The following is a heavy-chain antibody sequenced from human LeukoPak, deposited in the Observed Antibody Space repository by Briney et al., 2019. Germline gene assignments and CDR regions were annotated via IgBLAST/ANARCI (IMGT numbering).Heavy chain of an antibody. CDR3: ARAYYGGPYYFDY. Sequence: PGGSLRLSCAASGFTFDDYAMHWVRQAPGKGLEWVSGISWNSGSIGYADSVKGRFTISRDNAKNSLYLQMNSLRAEDTAVYYCARAYYGGPYYFDYWGQGTLVTVSS. J-gene: IGHJ4*02. CDR2: ISWNSGSI. CDR1: GFTFDDYA. V-gene: IGHV3-9*01. D-gene: IGHD4-23*01.